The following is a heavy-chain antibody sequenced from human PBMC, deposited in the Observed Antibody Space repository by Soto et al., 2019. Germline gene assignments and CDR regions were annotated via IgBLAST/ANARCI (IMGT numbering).Heavy chain of an antibody. CDR1: GFTFSSYA. Sequence: QVQLVESGGGVVQPGRSLRLSCAASGFTFSSYAMHWVRQAPGKGLEWVAVISYDGSNKYYADSVKGRFTISRDNSKNTLYLQMNSLRAEDTAVYYCARKGAGTTVFYYYYGMDVWGQGTTVTVSS. D-gene: IGHD1-7*01. CDR2: ISYDGSNK. V-gene: IGHV3-30-3*01. CDR3: ARKGAGTTVFYYYYGMDV. J-gene: IGHJ6*02.